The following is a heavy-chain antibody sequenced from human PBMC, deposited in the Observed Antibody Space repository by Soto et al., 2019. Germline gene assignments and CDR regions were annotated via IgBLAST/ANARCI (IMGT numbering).Heavy chain of an antibody. D-gene: IGHD1-26*01. V-gene: IGHV1-2*04. CDR3: ATQRSEWELSFDY. CDR2: INPNSGGT. CDR1: GYTFTGYY. J-gene: IGHJ4*02. Sequence: ASVKVACKASGYTFTGYYMHWVRQAPGQGLEWMGWINPNSGGTNYAQKFQGWVTMTRDTSISTAYMELSRLRSDDTAVYYCATQRSEWELSFDYWGQGTLVTVSS.